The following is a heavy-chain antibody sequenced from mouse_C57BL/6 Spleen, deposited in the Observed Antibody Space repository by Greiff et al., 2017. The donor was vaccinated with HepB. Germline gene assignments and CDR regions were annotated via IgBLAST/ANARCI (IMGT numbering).Heavy chain of an antibody. CDR2: SRNKANDYTT. D-gene: IGHD2-4*01. J-gene: IGHJ1*03. Sequence: EVKLMESGGGLVQSGRSLRLSCATSGFTFSDFYMEWVRQAPGKGLEWIAASRNKANDYTTEYSASVKGRFIVSRDTSKSILYLQMNALRAEDTAIYYCARGAYYDYAYFDVWGTGTTVTVSS. CDR1: GFTFSDFY. V-gene: IGHV7-1*01. CDR3: ARGAYYDYAYFDV.